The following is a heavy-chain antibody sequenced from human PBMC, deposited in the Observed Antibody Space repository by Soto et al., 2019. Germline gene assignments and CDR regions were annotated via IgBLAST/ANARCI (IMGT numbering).Heavy chain of an antibody. CDR2: IYHSGST. Sequence: QLQLQESGSGLVKPSQTLSLTCAVSGGSISSGGYSWSWIRQPPGKGLEWIGYIYHSGSTYYNPSLKSRVTISVDRSKNQFSLKLSSVTAADTAVYYCAGSPYYYDSSGYFYDYWGQGTLVTVSS. J-gene: IGHJ4*02. CDR3: AGSPYYYDSSGYFYDY. V-gene: IGHV4-30-2*01. CDR1: GGSISSGGYS. D-gene: IGHD3-22*01.